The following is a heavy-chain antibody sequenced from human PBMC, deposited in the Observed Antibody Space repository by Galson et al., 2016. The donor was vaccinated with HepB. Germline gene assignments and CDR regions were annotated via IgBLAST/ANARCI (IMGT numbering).Heavy chain of an antibody. CDR1: GYTFTNYA. D-gene: IGHD3-22*01. J-gene: IGHJ6*02. Sequence: SCKASGYTFTNYAISWLRQAPGQGLEWMGGIIPIFGTANYAQNFQGRVTITADESTSTAYMELSSLRSEDTAVYYCASRAGDYYDNSGYYYYYNYGMDVWGQGTTVTVSS. CDR3: ASRAGDYYDNSGYYYYYNYGMDV. CDR2: IIPIFGTA. V-gene: IGHV1-69*01.